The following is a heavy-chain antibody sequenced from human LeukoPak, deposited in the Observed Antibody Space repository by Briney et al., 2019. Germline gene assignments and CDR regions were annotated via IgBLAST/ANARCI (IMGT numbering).Heavy chain of an antibody. D-gene: IGHD4-17*01. Sequence: GGSLRLSCAASGFTFSSFAMSWVRQAPGKGLEWVSAISGSGSYTYYADSVKGRFTISRDNSKNTLHLQMNSLRAEDTAVYYCAKDRVTTVTLFDSWGQGTLVTVSS. CDR3: AKDRVTTVTLFDS. CDR2: ISGSGSYT. CDR1: GFTFSSFA. V-gene: IGHV3-23*01. J-gene: IGHJ4*02.